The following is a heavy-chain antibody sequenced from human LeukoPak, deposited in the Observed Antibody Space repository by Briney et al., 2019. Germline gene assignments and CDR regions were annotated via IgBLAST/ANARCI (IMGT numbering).Heavy chain of an antibody. J-gene: IGHJ6*03. V-gene: IGHV3-48*02. D-gene: IGHD3-3*01. CDR1: GFTFSSYS. CDR3: ARDAPYDFWSGYQSGYMDV. Sequence: GGSLRLSCAASGFTFSSYSMNWVRQAPGEGLEWVSYLSSSNSIIYYADSVKGRFTTSRDNAKDSLYLQMNSLRDEDTAVYYCARDAPYDFWSGYQSGYMDVWGKGTTVTVSS. CDR2: LSSSNSII.